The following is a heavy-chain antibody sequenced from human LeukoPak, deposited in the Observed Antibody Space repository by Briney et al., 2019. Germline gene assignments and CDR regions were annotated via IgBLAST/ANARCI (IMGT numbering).Heavy chain of an antibody. CDR3: ARDLYSSSWYGGYYYYGMDV. V-gene: IGHV1-8*01. Sequence: ASVKVSCKASGNTFTSYDINWVRQATGQGLEWMGWMSPNSGDTGYAQKFQGRVTMTRDTSISTAYMELSRLRSDDTAVYYCARDLYSSSWYGGYYYYGMDVWGQGTTVTVSS. D-gene: IGHD6-13*01. J-gene: IGHJ6*02. CDR2: MSPNSGDT. CDR1: GNTFTSYD.